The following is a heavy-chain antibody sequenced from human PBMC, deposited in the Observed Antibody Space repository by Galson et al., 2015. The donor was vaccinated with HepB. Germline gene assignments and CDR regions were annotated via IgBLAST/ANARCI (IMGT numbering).Heavy chain of an antibody. CDR1: GYTFTSYY. D-gene: IGHD3-10*01. Sequence: SVKVSCKASGYTFTSYYMHWVRQAPGQGLEWMGIINPSGGSTSYAQKFQGRVTMTRDTSTSTVYMELSSLRSEDTAVYYCARALYYYGSGRKAFDIWGQGTMVTVSS. CDR3: ARALYYYGSGRKAFDI. J-gene: IGHJ3*02. V-gene: IGHV1-46*03. CDR2: INPSGGST.